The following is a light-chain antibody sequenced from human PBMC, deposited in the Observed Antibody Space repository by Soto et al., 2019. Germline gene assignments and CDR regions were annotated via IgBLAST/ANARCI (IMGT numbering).Light chain of an antibody. CDR3: QQYNNWPSWT. Sequence: EIVMTPSPATLSVSPGERATLSCRASQSVSSNLAWYQQKPGQAPRLLIYGASTRATGIPARFSGSGSGTKFTLTISSLQSEDFAVYYCQQYNNWPSWTFGQGTKVDIK. J-gene: IGKJ1*01. CDR1: QSVSSN. CDR2: GAS. V-gene: IGKV3-15*01.